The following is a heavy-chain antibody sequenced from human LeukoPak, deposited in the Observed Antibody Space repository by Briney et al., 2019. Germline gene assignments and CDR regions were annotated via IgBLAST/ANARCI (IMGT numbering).Heavy chain of an antibody. D-gene: IGHD2-15*01. J-gene: IGHJ6*03. CDR3: ARAYCSGGSCYSFYYYYYMDV. CDR1: GYTFTGYY. CDR2: INPNSGGT. Sequence: GASVKVSCKASGYTFTGYYMHWVRQAPGQGLEWMGWINPNSGGTNYAQKLQGRVTMTTDTSTSTAYMELRSLRSDDTAVYYCARAYCSGGSCYSFYYYYYMDVWGKGTTVTVSS. V-gene: IGHV1-2*02.